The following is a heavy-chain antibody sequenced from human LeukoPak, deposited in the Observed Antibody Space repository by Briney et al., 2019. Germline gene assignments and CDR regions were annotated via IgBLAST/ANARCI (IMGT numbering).Heavy chain of an antibody. V-gene: IGHV4-39*01. CDR2: IHSRGST. D-gene: IGHD4-17*01. Sequence: PSETLSLTCTVSGGSITSSSAYNWGWIRQPPGKGLEWIGTIHSRGSTYYNPSLKSRVTISVDTSKNQFSLKVSSVTAADTAVYYCARLPTGYPNWFDPWGQGTLVIVSS. J-gene: IGHJ5*02. CDR1: GGSITSSSAYN. CDR3: ARLPTGYPNWFDP.